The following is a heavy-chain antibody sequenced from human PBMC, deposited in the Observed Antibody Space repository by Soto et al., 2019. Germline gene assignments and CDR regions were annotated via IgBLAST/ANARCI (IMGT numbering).Heavy chain of an antibody. J-gene: IGHJ5*02. CDR2: ISGSGGST. D-gene: IGHD3-3*02. CDR3: AKDPPVLGLSSGGWFDP. Sequence: EVQLLESGGGLVQPGGSLRLSCAASGFTFSSYAMSWVRQAPGKGLEWVSAISGSGGSTYYADSLKGRFTISRDNSKNPLYLQMNSLRAEDTAVYYCAKDPPVLGLSSGGWFDPWGQGTLVTVSS. CDR1: GFTFSSYA. V-gene: IGHV3-23*01.